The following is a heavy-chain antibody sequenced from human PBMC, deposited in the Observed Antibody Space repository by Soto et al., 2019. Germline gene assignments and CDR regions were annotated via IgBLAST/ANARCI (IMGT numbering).Heavy chain of an antibody. CDR2: IYYSGST. V-gene: IGHV4-59*01. CDR1: GGSISSYY. J-gene: IGHJ6*03. D-gene: IGHD3-3*01. Sequence: SETLSLTCTVSGGSISSYYWSWIRQPPGKGLEWIGYIYYSGSTNYNPSLKSRVTISVDTSKNQFSLKLSSVTAADTAVYYCARGIIDNLTYDFWSGYRGNYYYYMDVWGKGTTVTVSS. CDR3: ARGIIDNLTYDFWSGYRGNYYYYMDV.